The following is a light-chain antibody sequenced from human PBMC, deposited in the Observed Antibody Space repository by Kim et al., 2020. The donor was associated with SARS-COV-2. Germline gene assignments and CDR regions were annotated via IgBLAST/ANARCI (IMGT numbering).Light chain of an antibody. CDR2: KAS. V-gene: IGKV1-5*03. CDR3: QRYDTYSKT. Sequence: ASVGDRVPITCRASQSINARLAWYQQKPGKAPKLLISKASNLESGVPSRFSGSGSGTEFTLTISSLQPDDFATYYCQRYDTYSKTFGQGTKVDIK. CDR1: QSINAR. J-gene: IGKJ1*01.